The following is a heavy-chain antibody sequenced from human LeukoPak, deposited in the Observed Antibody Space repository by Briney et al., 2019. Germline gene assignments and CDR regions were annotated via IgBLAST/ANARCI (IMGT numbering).Heavy chain of an antibody. J-gene: IGHJ4*02. CDR1: GFTFSNYW. CDR3: ARVPIPYSSGWYLND. Sequence: PGGSLKLSCAASGFTFSNYWMTWVRQAPGKGLEWVANIRHDGNEKYYVDSVKGRFTISRDNAQNSLSLQMNSLRVEDTAVYYCARVPIPYSSGWYLNDWGQETLVIVSS. D-gene: IGHD6-19*01. V-gene: IGHV3-7*01. CDR2: IRHDGNEK.